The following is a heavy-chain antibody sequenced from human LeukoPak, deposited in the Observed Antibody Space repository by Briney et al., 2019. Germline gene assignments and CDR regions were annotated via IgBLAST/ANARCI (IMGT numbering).Heavy chain of an antibody. CDR1: GGTFSSYA. V-gene: IGHV1-2*02. D-gene: IGHD6-19*01. J-gene: IGHJ4*02. CDR3: ARHPYSSGWFVIDY. CDR2: INPNSGGT. Sequence: ASVKVSCRASGGTFSSYAISWVRQAPGQGLEWMGWINPNSGGTNYAQKFQGRVTMTRDTSISTAYMELSRLRSDDTAVYYCARHPYSSGWFVIDYWGQGTLVTVSS.